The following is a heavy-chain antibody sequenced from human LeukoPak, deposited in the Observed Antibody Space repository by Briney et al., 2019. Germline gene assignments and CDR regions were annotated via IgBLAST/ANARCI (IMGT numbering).Heavy chain of an antibody. D-gene: IGHD3-9*01. Sequence: PGGSLRLSCAASGFTFSSYAMHWVRQAPGKGLEYVSAISSNGGSTYYANSVEGRFTISRDNSRNTLYLQMGSLRAEDMAVYYCARDPGVIDSYYFDYWGQGTLVTVSS. CDR3: ARDPGVIDSYYFDY. V-gene: IGHV3-64*01. CDR2: ISSNGGST. J-gene: IGHJ4*02. CDR1: GFTFSSYA.